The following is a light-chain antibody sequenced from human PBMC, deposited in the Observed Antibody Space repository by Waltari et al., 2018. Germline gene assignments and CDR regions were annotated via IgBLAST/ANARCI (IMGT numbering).Light chain of an antibody. V-gene: IGLV1-47*01. CDR1: SSNIGSNY. CDR2: RNN. Sequence: QSVLTQPPSASGTPGQRVTISCSGSSSNIGSNYVYWYQQLPGMAPKLLIYRNNHRPSGVPDRFSGSKSGTAASLAISGLRSEDEADYYCAAWDDSLSGVVFGGGTKLTVL. J-gene: IGLJ2*01. CDR3: AAWDDSLSGVV.